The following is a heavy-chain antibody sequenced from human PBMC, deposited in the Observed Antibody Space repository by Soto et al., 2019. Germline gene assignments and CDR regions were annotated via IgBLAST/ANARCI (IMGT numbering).Heavy chain of an antibody. J-gene: IGHJ5*02. V-gene: IGHV4-39*01. CDR1: GGSISSSSYY. CDR3: ARRAVPTVWFDP. D-gene: IGHD4-17*01. CDR2: IYYSGST. Sequence: QLQLQESGPGLVKPSETLSLTCTVSGGSISSSSYYWGWIRQPPGKGLEWIGSIYYSGSTYYNPSLKSRVTISVDPSKNRFSLTLSSVTGADTAVYCCARRAVPTVWFDPWGQGTLVTVSS.